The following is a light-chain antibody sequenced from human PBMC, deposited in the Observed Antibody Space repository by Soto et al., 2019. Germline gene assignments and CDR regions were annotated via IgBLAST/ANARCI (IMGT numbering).Light chain of an antibody. V-gene: IGKV3-20*01. Sequence: EIVMTQSPATLSVSPGERATLSCRASQSVSSYLAWYQQKPGQAPRLLIYDASTRATGIPVRFSGSGSGTDFTLTISRLEPEDFAVYYCQQYVSSPTFGQGGLLEVK. CDR1: QSVSSY. J-gene: IGKJ5*01. CDR3: QQYVSSPT. CDR2: DAS.